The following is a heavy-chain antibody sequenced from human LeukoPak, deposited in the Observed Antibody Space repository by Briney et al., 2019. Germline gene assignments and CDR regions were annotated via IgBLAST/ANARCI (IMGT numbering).Heavy chain of an antibody. V-gene: IGHV4-39*01. CDR2: IYFSGGT. CDR1: GDSISSSNCY. J-gene: IGHJ5*02. Sequence: PSETLSLTCTVSGDSISSSNCYWGWIRQPPGKGLEWIGSIYFSGGTYYNASLKSRVTISVDTSKNQFSLKLSSVTAADTAVYYCARQWGTMIVVVPGWFDPWGQGTLVTVSS. CDR3: ARQWGTMIVVVPGWFDP. D-gene: IGHD3-22*01.